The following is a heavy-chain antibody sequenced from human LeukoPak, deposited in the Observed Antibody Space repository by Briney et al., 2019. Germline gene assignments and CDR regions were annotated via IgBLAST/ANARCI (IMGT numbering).Heavy chain of an antibody. CDR2: ITDGADT. J-gene: IGHJ4*02. V-gene: IGHV3-23*01. CDR3: AKVDYWSPENYLDS. CDR1: GFPFGSYA. D-gene: IGHD1-1*01. Sequence: GGSLRLSCAASGFPFGSYAMTWVRQAPGKGLESVSVITDGADTYYADSVKGRFTIYRDNSQNTVHLQMDNLRADDTAVYYCAKVDYWSPENYLDSWGQGTLVTVSS.